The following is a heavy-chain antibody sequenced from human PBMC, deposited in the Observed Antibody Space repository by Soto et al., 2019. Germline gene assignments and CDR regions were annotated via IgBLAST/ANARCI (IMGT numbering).Heavy chain of an antibody. CDR2: ISYDGSNK. CDR1: GFTFSSYG. J-gene: IGHJ4*02. V-gene: IGHV3-30*18. CDR3: AKGTLGYSSCPDY. Sequence: GGALRLSCAASGFTFSSYGMHWVRQAPGKGLEWVAVISYDGSNKYYADSVKGRFTISRDNSKNTLYLQMNSLGAVDTAVYYCAKGTLGYSSCPDYWGQGTLVTVSS. D-gene: IGHD6-13*01.